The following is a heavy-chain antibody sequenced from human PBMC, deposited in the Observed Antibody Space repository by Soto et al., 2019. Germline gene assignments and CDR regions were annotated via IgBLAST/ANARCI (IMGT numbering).Heavy chain of an antibody. CDR2: INAANGDT. V-gene: IGHV1-3*01. Sequence: GASVKVSCKASGYTFTSYGIHWVRQAPGQRLEWMGWINAANGDTKYSPKFQGRVTITRDTSASTAYMELSSLRSEDTAAYYCVRRQVSATGIDWFDTWGQGTLVTVSS. CDR3: VRRQVSATGIDWFDT. CDR1: GYTFTSYG. J-gene: IGHJ5*02. D-gene: IGHD6-13*01.